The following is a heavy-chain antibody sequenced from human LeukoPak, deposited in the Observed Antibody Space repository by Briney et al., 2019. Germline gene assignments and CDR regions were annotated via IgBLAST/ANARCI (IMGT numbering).Heavy chain of an antibody. CDR2: ISGSGDNT. CDR1: GFTFSSYA. CDR3: AKGSYYDSSGSFYFDY. D-gene: IGHD3-22*01. J-gene: IGHJ4*02. Sequence: GGSLRLSCAASGFTFSSYAMSWVRQAPGKGLEWVSGISGSGDNTYYADSVKGRFTISRDNSKNTLYVQVNSLGTEDTAAYYCAKGSYYDSSGSFYFDYWGQGTLVTVSS. V-gene: IGHV3-23*01.